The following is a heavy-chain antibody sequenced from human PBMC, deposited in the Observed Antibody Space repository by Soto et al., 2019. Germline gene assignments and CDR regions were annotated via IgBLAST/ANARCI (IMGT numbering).Heavy chain of an antibody. CDR1: GYSISSSNW. D-gene: IGHD1-26*01. Sequence: QVQLQESGPGLVKPSDTLSLTCAVSGYSISSSNWWGWIRQPPGKGLEWIGYIYYSGTTYYNPSLKSRVPMSVDTPKNQFSLKLTSVTAVDTAVYYCARREIQGPIDYWGQGTLVTVSS. V-gene: IGHV4-28*01. J-gene: IGHJ4*02. CDR3: ARREIQGPIDY. CDR2: IYYSGTT.